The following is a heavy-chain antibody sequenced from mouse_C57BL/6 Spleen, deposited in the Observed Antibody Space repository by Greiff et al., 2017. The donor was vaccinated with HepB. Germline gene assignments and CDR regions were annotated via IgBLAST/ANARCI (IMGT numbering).Heavy chain of an antibody. CDR1: GFTFTDYY. CDR3: ARYYDDDFPWFAY. J-gene: IGHJ3*01. CDR2: IRNKANGYTT. Sequence: EVKLVESGGGLVQPGGSLSLSCAASGFTFTDYYMSWVRQPPGKALEWLGFIRNKANGYTTEYSASVKGRFTISRDNSQSILYLQMNALRAEDSATYYCARYYDDDFPWFAYWGQGTLVTVSA. D-gene: IGHD2-4*01. V-gene: IGHV7-3*01.